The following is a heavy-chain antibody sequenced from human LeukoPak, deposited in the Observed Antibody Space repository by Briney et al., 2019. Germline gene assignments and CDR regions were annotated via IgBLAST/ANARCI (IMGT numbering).Heavy chain of an antibody. Sequence: GGSLRLSCAASGFAFSSLDMGWVRQAPGKGLEWFSAVSGSGDSTYYAGSVKGRFTISRDNSKNTVYLQMNSLRAEDTAVYYCAKFWDFGDYAIDYWGQGTLVTVSS. CDR1: GFAFSSLD. CDR2: VSGSGDST. V-gene: IGHV3-23*01. J-gene: IGHJ4*02. D-gene: IGHD4-17*01. CDR3: AKFWDFGDYAIDY.